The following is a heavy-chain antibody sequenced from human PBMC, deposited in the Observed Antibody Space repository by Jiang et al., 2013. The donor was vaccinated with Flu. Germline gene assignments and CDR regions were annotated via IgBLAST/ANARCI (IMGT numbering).Heavy chain of an antibody. D-gene: IGHD6-13*01. CDR1: GGSISSYY. V-gene: IGHV4-59*01. J-gene: IGHJ4*02. CDR3: ARGPAEGYSSSSNYYFDY. CDR2: IYYSGST. Sequence: ETLSLTCTVSGGSISSYYWSWIRQPPGKGLEWIGYIYYSGSTNYNPSLKSRVTISVDTSKNQFSLKLSSVTAADTAVYYCARGPAEGYSSSSNYYFDYWGQGTLVTVSS.